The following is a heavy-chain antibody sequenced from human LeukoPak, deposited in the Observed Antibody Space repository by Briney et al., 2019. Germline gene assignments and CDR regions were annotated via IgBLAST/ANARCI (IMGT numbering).Heavy chain of an antibody. Sequence: PSQTLSLTCTVSGGSISSGSYYWSWLRQPAGKGLEWIGRIYTSGSTNYNPSLKSRVTISVDTSKNKFSLNLSSVTAADTAVYYCARRRRYYDSSGYYYAYFDYWGQGTLVTVSS. CDR1: GGSISSGSYY. J-gene: IGHJ4*02. CDR2: IYTSGST. V-gene: IGHV4-61*02. D-gene: IGHD3-22*01. CDR3: ARRRRYYDSSGYYYAYFDY.